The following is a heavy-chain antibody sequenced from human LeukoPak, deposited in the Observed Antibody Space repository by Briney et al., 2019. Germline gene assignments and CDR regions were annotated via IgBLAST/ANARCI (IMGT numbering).Heavy chain of an antibody. CDR2: IRYDGSNK. Sequence: GGSLRLSCAASGFTFSSYGMHWVRQAPGKGLEWVAFIRYDGSNKYYADSVKGRFTISRDNSKNTLYLQMNSLRAEDTAVYYCAKEPYFLGYCSGGSCRGIDYWGQGTLVTVSS. D-gene: IGHD2-15*01. J-gene: IGHJ4*02. CDR1: GFTFSSYG. CDR3: AKEPYFLGYCSGGSCRGIDY. V-gene: IGHV3-30*02.